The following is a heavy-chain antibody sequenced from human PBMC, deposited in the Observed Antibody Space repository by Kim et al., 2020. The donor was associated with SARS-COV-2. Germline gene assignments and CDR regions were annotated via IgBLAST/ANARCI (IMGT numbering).Heavy chain of an antibody. J-gene: IGHJ6*02. CDR3: AREGPKYSSSLGMDV. D-gene: IGHD6-6*01. V-gene: IGHV1-3*01. Sequence: ASVKVSCKASGYTFTSYAMHWVRQAPGQRLEWIGWINAGNGNTKYSQKFQGRVTITRDTSASTAYMELSSLRSEDTAVYYGAREGPKYSSSLGMDVWGQGTTVTVSS. CDR2: INAGNGNT. CDR1: GYTFTSYA.